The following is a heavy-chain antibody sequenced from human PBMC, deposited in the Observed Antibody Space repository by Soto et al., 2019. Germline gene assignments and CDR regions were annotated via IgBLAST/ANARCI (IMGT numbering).Heavy chain of an antibody. CDR1: GYTFTGYY. J-gene: IGHJ4*02. Sequence: QVQLVQSGAEVKKPGASVKVSCKASGYTFTGYYMHWVRQAPGQGLEWMGWISPNSGVTSYAQKFQGRVTMTRDTSISTIYMELYSLRADDTAVYYCARDREGYLDYWVQGNLVTVSS. CDR2: ISPNSGVT. CDR3: ARDREGYLDY. V-gene: IGHV1-2*02.